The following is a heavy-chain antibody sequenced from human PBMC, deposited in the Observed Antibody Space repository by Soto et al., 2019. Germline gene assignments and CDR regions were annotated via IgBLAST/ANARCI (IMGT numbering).Heavy chain of an antibody. V-gene: IGHV4-39*01. CDR1: GGSISSSSYY. D-gene: IGHD5-18*01. CDR2: IYYSGST. J-gene: IGHJ1*01. Sequence: QLQLQESDPGLVKPSETLSLTCTVSGGSISSSSYYWGWIRQPPGKGLEWIGSIYYSGSTYYNPSLKSRVTISVDTSKNQFSLKLSSVTAADTAVYYCARMRQLWFYFQHWGQGTLVTVSS. CDR3: ARMRQLWFYFQH.